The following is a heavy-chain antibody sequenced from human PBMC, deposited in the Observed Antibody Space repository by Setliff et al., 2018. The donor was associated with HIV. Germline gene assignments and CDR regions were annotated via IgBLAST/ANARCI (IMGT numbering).Heavy chain of an antibody. Sequence: PGGSLRLSCAASGFTFSSYWMSWVRQAPGKGLEWVANINQDGSEKYSVDSVKGRFTISRDNAKNSLYLQMNSLRAEDTAVYYCARVSPIVVLPAARGEYYFDYWGQGSLVTVSS. D-gene: IGHD2-2*01. CDR1: GFTFSSYW. CDR2: INQDGSEK. V-gene: IGHV3-7*01. CDR3: ARVSPIVVLPAARGEYYFDY. J-gene: IGHJ4*02.